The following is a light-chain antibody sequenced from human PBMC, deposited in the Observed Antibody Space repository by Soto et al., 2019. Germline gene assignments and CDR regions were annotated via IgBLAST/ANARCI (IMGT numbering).Light chain of an antibody. CDR2: DVS. CDR1: SSDVGGYNY. J-gene: IGLJ1*01. Sequence: QSALTQPASVSGSPGQSITISCTGTSSDVGGYNYVSWYQQHPGKAPKLMIYDVSNRPSGVSNRFSGSKSGNTASLTISRIKAEDEADYYCSSDPSSSLYVFGTGTKVTVL. CDR3: SSDPSSSLYV. V-gene: IGLV2-14*01.